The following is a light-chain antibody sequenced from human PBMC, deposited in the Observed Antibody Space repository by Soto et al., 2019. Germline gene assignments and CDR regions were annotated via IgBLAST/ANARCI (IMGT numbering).Light chain of an antibody. CDR1: QSGSNN. CDR2: HAS. CDR3: QQYNKWQLT. Sequence: EIVMTQSPATLSVSPGERATLSCRASQSGSNNLAWYQQKPGQAPRLLIYHASTRATGIPARFSGSGSGTELTLTISSLQSEDFALYYCQQYNKWQLTFGGGTKVEIK. J-gene: IGKJ4*01. V-gene: IGKV3-15*01.